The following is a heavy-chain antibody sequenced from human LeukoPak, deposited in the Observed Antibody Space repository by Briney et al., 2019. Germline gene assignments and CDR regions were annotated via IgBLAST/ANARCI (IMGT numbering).Heavy chain of an antibody. CDR2: ISGYNGNT. CDR3: ARDRGVALFDY. D-gene: IGHD3-3*01. Sequence: ASVKVSCKASGYTFTTYGISWVRQAPGQGLEWMGWISGYNGNTNYAQKFQGRVIMTTDTSTTTAYMELRSLRSDDTAVYYCARDRGVALFDYGGQGTLVTVSS. V-gene: IGHV1-18*01. CDR1: GYTFTTYG. J-gene: IGHJ4*02.